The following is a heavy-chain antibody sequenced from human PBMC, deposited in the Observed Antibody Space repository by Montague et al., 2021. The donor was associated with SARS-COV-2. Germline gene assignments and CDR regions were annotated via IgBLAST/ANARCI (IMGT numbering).Heavy chain of an antibody. D-gene: IGHD3-3*01. CDR3: AREHWKNYYDFWSGTNLASDYPYYGMDV. V-gene: IGHV4-38-2*02. CDR2: IFQSGTT. Sequence: SETLSLTCTVSGYSISDGYYWVWIRQPPGKGLEWIGNIFQSGTTYYNPSLERRSTMSVDTSKNQFSLKLSSVTAADTAVYYCAREHWKNYYDFWSGTNLASDYPYYGMDVWGQGTTVTVSS. CDR1: GYSISDGYY. J-gene: IGHJ6*02.